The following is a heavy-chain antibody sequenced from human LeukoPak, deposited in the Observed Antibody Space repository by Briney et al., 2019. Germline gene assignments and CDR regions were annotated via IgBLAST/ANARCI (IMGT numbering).Heavy chain of an antibody. CDR3: AKDHIAVAGSAEFGMDV. V-gene: IGHV3-30*18. D-gene: IGHD6-19*01. Sequence: GGSLRLPCAASGFTFSSYGTHWVRQAPGKGLEWVAVISYDGSNKYYADSVKGRFTISRDNSKNTLYLQMNSLRAEDTAVYYCAKDHIAVAGSAEFGMDVWGKGTTVTVSS. CDR2: ISYDGSNK. J-gene: IGHJ6*04. CDR1: GFTFSSYG.